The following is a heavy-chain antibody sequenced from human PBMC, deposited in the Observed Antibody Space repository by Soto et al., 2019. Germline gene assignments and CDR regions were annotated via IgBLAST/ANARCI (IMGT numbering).Heavy chain of an antibody. CDR1: GGSISSYY. D-gene: IGHD6-19*01. J-gene: IGHJ4*02. CDR2: IYYSGST. Sequence: SETLSLTCTVSGGSISSYYWSWIRQPPGKGLEWIGHIYYSGSTNYNPSLKSRVTISVDTSKNQFSLKLSSVTAADTAVYYCARAYSSGWWGADYWGQGTLVTVSS. V-gene: IGHV4-59*01. CDR3: ARAYSSGWWGADY.